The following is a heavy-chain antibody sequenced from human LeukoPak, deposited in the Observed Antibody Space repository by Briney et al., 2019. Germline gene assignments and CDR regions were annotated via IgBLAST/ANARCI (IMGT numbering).Heavy chain of an antibody. V-gene: IGHV3-23*01. CDR1: GFTFSSFI. CDR2: LSRSGDSI. Sequence: PGGSLRLSCTTSGFTFSSFIMNWVRQAPGKGLEWVSSLSRSGDSIYYADSVKGRFTISRDNSKNTLYLQMSSLRAEDTAVYYCAKLGSLRYFFDYWGQGTLVTVSS. D-gene: IGHD3-9*01. J-gene: IGHJ4*02. CDR3: AKLGSLRYFFDY.